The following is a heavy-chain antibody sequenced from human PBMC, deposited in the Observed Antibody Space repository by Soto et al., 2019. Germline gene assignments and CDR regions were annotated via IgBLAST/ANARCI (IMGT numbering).Heavy chain of an antibody. D-gene: IGHD2-15*01. V-gene: IGHV4-4*02. CDR1: SGSISSSNW. Sequence: LALTCAVSSGSISSSNWWSWVRQPPGKGLEWIGEIYHSGSTNYNPSLKSRVTISVDKSKNQFSLKLSSVTAADTAVYYCARWVAATGPFDYWGQGTLVTVSS. J-gene: IGHJ4*02. CDR3: ARWVAATGPFDY. CDR2: IYHSGST.